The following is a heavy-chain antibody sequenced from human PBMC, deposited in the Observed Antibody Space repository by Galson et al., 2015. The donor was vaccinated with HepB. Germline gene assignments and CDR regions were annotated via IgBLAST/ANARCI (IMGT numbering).Heavy chain of an antibody. V-gene: IGHV1-18*01. J-gene: IGHJ4*02. Sequence: SVKVSCKASGYRFSNYGISWVRQAPGQGLEWMGWISSYNGNTNHAQKVQGRVTMTTDTSTSTAYMELRSLRSDDTAVYYCARDCRSTSCYNIYWGQGTLVTVSS. CDR2: ISSYNGNT. CDR3: ARDCRSTSCYNIY. CDR1: GYRFSNYG. D-gene: IGHD2-2*02.